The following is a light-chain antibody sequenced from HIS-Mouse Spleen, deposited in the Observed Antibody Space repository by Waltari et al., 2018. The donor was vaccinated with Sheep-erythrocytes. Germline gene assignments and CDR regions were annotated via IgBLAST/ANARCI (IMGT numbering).Light chain of an antibody. CDR1: KSGDKY. V-gene: IGLV3-1*01. Sequence: SYELTQPPSVSVSAGQTASITCPGDKSGDKYSCWYQQKPSQSPVLVIYQDSKRPSGIPERFSGSNSGNTATLTISGTQAMDEADYYCQAWDSSTVVFGGGTKLTDL. CDR2: QDS. CDR3: QAWDSSTVV. J-gene: IGLJ2*01.